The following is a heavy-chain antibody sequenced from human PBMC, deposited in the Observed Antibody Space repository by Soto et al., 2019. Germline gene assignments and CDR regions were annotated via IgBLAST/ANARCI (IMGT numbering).Heavy chain of an antibody. D-gene: IGHD2-21*01. CDR1: GGSFDGFY. V-gene: IGHV4-34*01. CDR2: ISGSGVT. Sequence: SETLSLTCAVSGGSFDGFYWSWIRQSPGKGLEWIGEISGSGVTNYNPALKSRVSLSLDTSKNQLSLKLNSVTASDTAVYYCAKLWRHWGQGTLVTVSS. CDR3: AKLWRH. J-gene: IGHJ4*02.